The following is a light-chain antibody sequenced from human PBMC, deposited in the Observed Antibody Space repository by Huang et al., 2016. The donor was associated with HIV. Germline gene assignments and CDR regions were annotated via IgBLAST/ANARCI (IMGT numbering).Light chain of an antibody. J-gene: IGKJ2*01. CDR2: AAS. CDR3: QQRRNWPPYT. Sequence: EVVLTQSPATLSLSPGESATLSCRASQGVSSSFAWYQQKPGQAPRLLIYAASVRATGIPARFSGSASGTDFTLTISSLEPEDFAVYYCQQRRNWPPYTFGQGTKLEIK. CDR1: QGVSSS. V-gene: IGKV3-11*01.